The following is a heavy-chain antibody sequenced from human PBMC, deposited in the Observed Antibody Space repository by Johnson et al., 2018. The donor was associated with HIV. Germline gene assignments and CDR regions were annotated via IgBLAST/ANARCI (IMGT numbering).Heavy chain of an antibody. J-gene: IGHJ3*01. V-gene: IGHV3-7*01. Sequence: VQLVESGGGVVQPGRSLRLSCAASGFTFSSYWMSWVRQAPGKGLEWVANIKQDGSEKYYVDSVKGRFTISRDNSKNTLYLQMSSLRAEDTAVYYCAKDRSMDDAFDVWGQGTMVTVSS. D-gene: IGHD1-26*01. CDR1: GFTFSSYW. CDR2: IKQDGSEK. CDR3: AKDRSMDDAFDV.